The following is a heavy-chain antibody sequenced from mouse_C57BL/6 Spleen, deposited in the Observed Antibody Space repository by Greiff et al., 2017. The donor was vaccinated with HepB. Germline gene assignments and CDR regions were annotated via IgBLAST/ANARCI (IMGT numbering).Heavy chain of an antibody. D-gene: IGHD4-1*01. Sequence: VQLQQPGAELVRPGSSVKLSCKASGYTFTSYWMDWVKQRPGQGLEWIGNIYPSDSETHYNQKFKDKATLTVDKSSSTAYMQLSSLTSEDSAVYYCARDLTGLFAYWGQGTLVTVSA. J-gene: IGHJ3*01. V-gene: IGHV1-61*01. CDR1: GYTFTSYW. CDR2: IYPSDSET. CDR3: ARDLTGLFAY.